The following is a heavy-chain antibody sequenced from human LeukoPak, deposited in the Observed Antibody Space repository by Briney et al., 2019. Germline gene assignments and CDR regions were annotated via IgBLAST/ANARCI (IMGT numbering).Heavy chain of an antibody. V-gene: IGHV3-21*01. CDR1: RFAFSSYS. Sequence: GGSLRLSCAASRFAFSSYSMNWVRQAPGKGLEWVSSISSSGSYIYYADSVKGRFTISRDNAKNSLYLQMNSLRAEDTAVYYCARDQGSSWYDWFDPWGQGTLVTVSS. CDR3: ARDQGSSWYDWFDP. CDR2: ISSSGSYI. D-gene: IGHD6-13*01. J-gene: IGHJ5*02.